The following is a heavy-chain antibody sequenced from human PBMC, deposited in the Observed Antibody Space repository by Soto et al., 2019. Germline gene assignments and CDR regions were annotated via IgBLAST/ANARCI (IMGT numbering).Heavy chain of an antibody. CDR3: ARVAYCGGDCYTGHDAFDI. D-gene: IGHD2-21*02. J-gene: IGHJ3*02. CDR2: ISSSSSYI. V-gene: IGHV3-21*01. CDR1: GFTFSSYS. Sequence: SLRLSCAASGFTFSSYSMNWVRQAPGRGLEWVSSISSSSSYIYYAGSVKGRFTISRDNAKNSLYLQMNSLRAEDTAVYYCARVAYCGGDCYTGHDAFDIWGQGTMVTVS.